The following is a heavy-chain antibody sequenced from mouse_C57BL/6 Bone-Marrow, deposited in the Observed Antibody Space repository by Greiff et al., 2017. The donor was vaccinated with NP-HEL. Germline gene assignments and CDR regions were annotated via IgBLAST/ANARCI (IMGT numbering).Heavy chain of an antibody. D-gene: IGHD1-1*01. CDR2: IFPGSGST. V-gene: IGHV1-75*01. Sequence: VQRVESGPELVKPGASVKISCKASGYTFTDYYINWVKQRPGQGLEWIGWIFPGSGSTYYNEKFKGKATLTVDKSSSTAYMLLSSLTSEDSAVYFCARSEVLRFFYAMDYWGQGTSVTVSS. J-gene: IGHJ4*01. CDR3: ARSEVLRFFYAMDY. CDR1: GYTFTDYY.